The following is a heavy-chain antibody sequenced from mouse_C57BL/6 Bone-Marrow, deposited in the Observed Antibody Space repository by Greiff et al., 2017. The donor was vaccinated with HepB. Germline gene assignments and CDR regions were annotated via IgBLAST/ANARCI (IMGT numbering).Heavy chain of an antibody. D-gene: IGHD2-12*01. Sequence: VQLKQSGAELVKPGASVKLSCTASGFNIKDYYMHWVKQRTEQGLEWIGRIDPEDGETKNAPKFQGKATITADTSSNTAYLQLSSLTSEDTAVYYCARWPPYYKNRDAMDYGGQGTSVTVSS. CDR1: GFNIKDYY. V-gene: IGHV14-2*01. CDR3: ARWPPYYKNRDAMDY. J-gene: IGHJ4*01. CDR2: IDPEDGET.